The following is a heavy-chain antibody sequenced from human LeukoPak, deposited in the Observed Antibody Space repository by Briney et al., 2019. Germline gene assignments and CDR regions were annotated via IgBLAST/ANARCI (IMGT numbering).Heavy chain of an antibody. D-gene: IGHD3-10*01. Sequence: GGSLRLSCAASGFTFSSYGMHWVRQAPGKGLEWVAVISYDGSNKYYADSVKGRFTISRDNSKNTLYLQMNSLRAEDTAVYYCAKDYYGSGSDYISAGTPWGQGTLVTVSS. CDR3: AKDYYGSGSDYISAGTP. CDR2: ISYDGSNK. CDR1: GFTFSSYG. V-gene: IGHV3-30*18. J-gene: IGHJ5*02.